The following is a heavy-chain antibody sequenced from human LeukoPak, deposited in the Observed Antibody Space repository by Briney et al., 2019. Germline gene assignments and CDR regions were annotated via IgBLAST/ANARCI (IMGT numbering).Heavy chain of an antibody. V-gene: IGHV3-30-3*01. Sequence: XXXCAXXGXTXSXXAMXWXXXXXXXGXXXXXVISYDGSNKYYADSVKGRFTISRDNSKNTLYLQMNSLRAEDTAVYYCARVVWFGELNDYWGQGTLVTVSS. J-gene: IGHJ4*02. CDR1: GXTXSXXA. CDR3: ARVVWFGELNDY. CDR2: ISYDGSNK. D-gene: IGHD3-10*01.